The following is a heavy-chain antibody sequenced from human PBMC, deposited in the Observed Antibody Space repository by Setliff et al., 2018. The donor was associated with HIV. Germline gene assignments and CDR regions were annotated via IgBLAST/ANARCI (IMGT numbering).Heavy chain of an antibody. CDR2: ISQSGST. D-gene: IGHD6-6*01. Sequence: SETLSLTCAVYGGSFSGYYWTWIRQPPGMGLEWIGEISQSGSTNYNASLKSRVTMSVDASQRQFSLKLTSVTAADTAVYYRARFSTSSGGTFDYWGQGTLVTVSS. V-gene: IGHV4-34*01. J-gene: IGHJ4*02. CDR1: GGSFSGYY. CDR3: ARFSTSSGGTFDY.